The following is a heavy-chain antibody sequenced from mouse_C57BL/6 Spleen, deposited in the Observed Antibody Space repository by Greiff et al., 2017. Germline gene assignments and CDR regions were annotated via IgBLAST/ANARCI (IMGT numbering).Heavy chain of an antibody. J-gene: IGHJ4*01. CDR3: ARWDYGISNNAMYY. D-gene: IGHD1-1*01. V-gene: IGHV1-81*01. Sequence: QVQLLQSGAELARPGASVKLSCKASGYTFTSYGISWVKQRTGQGLEWIGEIYTRSGNTYYNETFKGKATLPADKSSSTAYMELRSLTSEDSAVYFCARWDYGISNNAMYYWGQGTSVTVSA. CDR1: GYTFTSYG. CDR2: IYTRSGNT.